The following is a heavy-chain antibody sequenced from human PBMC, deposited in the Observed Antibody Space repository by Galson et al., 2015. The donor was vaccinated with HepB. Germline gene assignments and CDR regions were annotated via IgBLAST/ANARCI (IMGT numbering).Heavy chain of an antibody. J-gene: IGHJ4*02. CDR3: ATSLHYDSRGYLDY. CDR2: ISAYNGNT. Sequence: SVKVSCKASGDTFTSYGISWVRQAPGQGLEWMGWISAYNGNTNYVQKLQGRVTMTTDTSTSTAYMELRSLRSDDTAVYYCATSLHYDSRGYLDYWGQGTLVTVSS. D-gene: IGHD3-22*01. CDR1: GDTFTSYG. V-gene: IGHV1-18*01.